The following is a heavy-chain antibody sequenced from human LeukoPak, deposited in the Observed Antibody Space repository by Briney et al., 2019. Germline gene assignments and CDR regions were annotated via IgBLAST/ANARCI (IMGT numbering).Heavy chain of an antibody. D-gene: IGHD5-24*01. V-gene: IGHV1-18*04. J-gene: IGHJ5*02. CDR2: ISAYNGNT. CDR1: GYTFTSYG. CDR3: AGDSDGERVSWFDP. Sequence: ASVKVSCKASGYTFTSYGISWVRQAPGQGLEWMGWISAYNGNTNYAQKLQGRVTMTTDTSTSTAYMELRSLRSDDTAVYYCAGDSDGERVSWFDPWGQGTLVTVSS.